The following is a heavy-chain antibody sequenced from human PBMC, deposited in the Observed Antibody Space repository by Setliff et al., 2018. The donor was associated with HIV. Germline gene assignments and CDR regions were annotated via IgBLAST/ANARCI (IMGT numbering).Heavy chain of an antibody. CDR1: GFIFGDYW. Sequence: GGSLRLSCASSGFIFGDYWMTWVRQAPGKGLEWVASIKQDGITKYYVDSVKGRFTISRDNAKNSLYLQMNSLGAEDTAVYYCARGRRVSSNYYYYYYMDVWGKGTTVTV. D-gene: IGHD2-2*01. CDR3: ARGRRVSSNYYYYYYMDV. J-gene: IGHJ6*03. CDR2: IKQDGITK. V-gene: IGHV3-7*03.